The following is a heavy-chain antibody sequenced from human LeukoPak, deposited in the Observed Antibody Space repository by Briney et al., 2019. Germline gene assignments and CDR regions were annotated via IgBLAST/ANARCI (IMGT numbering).Heavy chain of an antibody. D-gene: IGHD3-22*01. CDR1: GYIFTGYY. V-gene: IGHV1-2*02. Sequence: ASVKVSCKTSGYIFTGYYIHWLRQAPGQGLEWMGWINPNSGGTNYAQKFQGRVTMTRDTSISTAYMELSRLRSDDTAVYYCARGYDSSGYYYVYNYWGQGTLVTVSS. CDR2: INPNSGGT. J-gene: IGHJ4*02. CDR3: ARGYDSSGYYYVYNY.